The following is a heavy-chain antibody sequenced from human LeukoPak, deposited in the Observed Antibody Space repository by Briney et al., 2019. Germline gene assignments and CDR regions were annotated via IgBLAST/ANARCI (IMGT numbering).Heavy chain of an antibody. CDR3: AREAEYSSSSGFDY. CDR1: GFTFSSHV. Sequence: GGSLRLSCAASGFTFSSHVMTWVRQAPGKGLEWVSGISASGDTTYYADSVKGRFTISRDNSKNTLYLQMNSLRAEDTAVYYCAREAEYSSSSGFDYWGQGTLVTVSS. D-gene: IGHD6-13*01. V-gene: IGHV3-23*01. CDR2: ISASGDTT. J-gene: IGHJ4*02.